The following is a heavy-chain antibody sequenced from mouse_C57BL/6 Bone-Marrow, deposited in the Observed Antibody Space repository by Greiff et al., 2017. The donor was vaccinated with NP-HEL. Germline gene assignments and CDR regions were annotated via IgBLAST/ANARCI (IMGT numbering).Heavy chain of an antibody. Sequence: QVQLKQPGAELVKPGASVKMSCKASGYTFTSYWINWVKQRPGQGLEWIGDIYPGSGSTNYNEKFKSKATLTVDTSSSTAYMQLSSLTSEDSAVYYCAREDGYPYAMDYWGQGTSVTVSS. CDR2: IYPGSGST. D-gene: IGHD2-3*01. CDR3: AREDGYPYAMDY. CDR1: GYTFTSYW. J-gene: IGHJ4*01. V-gene: IGHV1-55*01.